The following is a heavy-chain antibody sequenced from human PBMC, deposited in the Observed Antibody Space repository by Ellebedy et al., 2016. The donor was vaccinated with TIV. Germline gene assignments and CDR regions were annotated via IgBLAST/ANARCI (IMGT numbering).Heavy chain of an antibody. CDR2: VNHRGGST. CDR1: GYTFTRYY. V-gene: IGHV1-46*04. J-gene: IGHJ4*02. Sequence: AASVKVSCKASGYTFTRYYMHWVRQPPGQGLEWRGIVNHRGGSTSYAQKLQGRVTMTRETSTSTVYMGLSSLRTEDTAVYYCARDDLEEFWSGYPDYWGQGTLVTVSS. CDR3: ARDDLEEFWSGYPDY. D-gene: IGHD3-3*01.